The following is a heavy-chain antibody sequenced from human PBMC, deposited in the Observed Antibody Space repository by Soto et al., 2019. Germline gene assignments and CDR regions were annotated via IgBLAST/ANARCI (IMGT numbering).Heavy chain of an antibody. CDR3: ASGIQLWLRRINTGYSG. CDR2: IIPMFGTA. V-gene: IGHV1-69*12. Sequence: QVQLVQSGAEVKKPESSVKVSCKAPGGTFSTYAISWVRQAPGQGLEWMGGIIPMFGTANYAQRFQDRVTIPADQSTNPVYMELSRLRSEATAVYFCASGIQLWLRRINTGYSGWGQGTLVTVSS. D-gene: IGHD5-18*01. CDR1: GGTFSTYA. J-gene: IGHJ4*02.